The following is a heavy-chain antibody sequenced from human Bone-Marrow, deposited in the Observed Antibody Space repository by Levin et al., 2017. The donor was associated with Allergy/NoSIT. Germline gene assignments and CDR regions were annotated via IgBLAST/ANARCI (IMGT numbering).Heavy chain of an antibody. CDR2: ISWNSGSI. Sequence: LSLTCAASGFTFDDYAMHWVRQAPGKGLEWVSGISWNSGSIGYADSVKGRFTISRDNAKNSLYLQMNSLRAEDTALYYCAKDISTYSSFGDIWGQGTMVTVSS. J-gene: IGHJ3*02. D-gene: IGHD6-6*01. V-gene: IGHV3-9*01. CDR3: AKDISTYSSFGDI. CDR1: GFTFDDYA.